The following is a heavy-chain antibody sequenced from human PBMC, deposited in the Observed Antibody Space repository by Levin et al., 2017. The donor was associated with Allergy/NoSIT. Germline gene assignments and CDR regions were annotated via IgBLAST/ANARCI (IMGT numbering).Heavy chain of an antibody. CDR1: GFTFSSYE. D-gene: IGHD3-9*01. CDR3: GARYFDWLLYEIADY. Sequence: GGSLRLSCAASGFTFSSYEMNWVRQAPGKGLEWVSYISSSGSTIYYADSVKGRFTISRDNAKNSLYLQMNSLRAEDTAVYYCGARYFDWLLYEIADYWGQGTLVTVSS. J-gene: IGHJ4*02. V-gene: IGHV3-48*03. CDR2: ISSSGSTI.